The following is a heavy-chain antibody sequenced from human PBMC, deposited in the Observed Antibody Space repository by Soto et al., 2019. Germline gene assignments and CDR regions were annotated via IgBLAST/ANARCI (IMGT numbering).Heavy chain of an antibody. J-gene: IGHJ5*02. Sequence: GASVKVACKASGYAFTSYGISWVRQAPGQGLEWMGWISAYNGNTNYAQKLQGRVTMTTDTSTSTAYMELRSLRSDDTAVYYCARIIVATIAGWFDPWGQGTLVTVSS. D-gene: IGHD5-12*01. CDR3: ARIIVATIAGWFDP. CDR1: GYAFTSYG. CDR2: ISAYNGNT. V-gene: IGHV1-18*01.